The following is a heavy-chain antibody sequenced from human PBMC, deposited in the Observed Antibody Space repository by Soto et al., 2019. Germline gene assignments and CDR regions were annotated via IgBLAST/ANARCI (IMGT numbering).Heavy chain of an antibody. CDR1: GGSISRGDYY. CDR3: ARGFSLVDAFDI. CDR2: IYYSGST. D-gene: IGHD3-10*01. J-gene: IGHJ3*02. Sequence: QVQLQESGPGLVKPSQTLSLTCTVSGGSISRGDYYWSWIRQPPGKGLEWIGYIYYSGSTYYNPSLKSRVTVPVDTSKHQFSLKLSSVTAADTAVYYCARGFSLVDAFDIWGQGTMVTVSS. V-gene: IGHV4-30-4*01.